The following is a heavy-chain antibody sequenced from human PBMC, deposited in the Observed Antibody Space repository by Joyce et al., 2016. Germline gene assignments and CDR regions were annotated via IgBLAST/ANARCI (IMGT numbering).Heavy chain of an antibody. CDR2: SNPSGGST. CDR3: AREEVAGTLSY. Sequence: QVQLVQSGAEVQKPGASVKFSCKASGYTFTNYCIHWGRQAPGQGLEWMGISNPSGGSTSYTPKFRDRVTMAGDTSTSTVYMELSSLTSKDTAVYYCAREEVAGTLSYWGQGTLVTVSS. CDR1: GYTFTNYC. J-gene: IGHJ4*02. V-gene: IGHV1-46*01. D-gene: IGHD1/OR15-1a*01.